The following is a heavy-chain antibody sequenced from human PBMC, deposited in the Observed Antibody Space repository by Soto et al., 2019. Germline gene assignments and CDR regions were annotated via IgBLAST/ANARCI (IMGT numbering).Heavy chain of an antibody. CDR1: GFSFRSHG. Sequence: QAKLVESGGRVVQPGRSLRLSCAASGFSFRSHGMHWVRQCPGKGLEWVAVIWYDGSHQYYADSVKGRFTISRDDSKNALSLQMNGLRIEDSGLYYCAREGYGGEAPFDWGGQGTLVTVSS. D-gene: IGHD2-21*01. J-gene: IGHJ4*02. CDR3: AREGYGGEAPFDW. V-gene: IGHV3-33*01. CDR2: IWYDGSHQ.